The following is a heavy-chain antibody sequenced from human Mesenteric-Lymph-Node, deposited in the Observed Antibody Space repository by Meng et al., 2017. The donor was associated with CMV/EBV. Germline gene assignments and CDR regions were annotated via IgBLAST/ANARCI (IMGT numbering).Heavy chain of an antibody. D-gene: IGHD3-16*01. CDR1: GGSIRSYY. V-gene: IGHV4-59*01. CDR2: IYYTGST. Sequence: SETLSLTCTVSGGSIRSYYLSWIRQPPGKELEWIGYIYYTGSTDYNPSLKSRVTVSLDTPNNQFYLKLSSVTAADTAVYYCARQGGDANWFDPWGQGTLVTVSS. J-gene: IGHJ5*02. CDR3: ARQGGDANWFDP.